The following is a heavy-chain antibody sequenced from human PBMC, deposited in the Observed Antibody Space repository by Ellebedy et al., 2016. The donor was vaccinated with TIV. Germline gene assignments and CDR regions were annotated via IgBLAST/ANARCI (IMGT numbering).Heavy chain of an antibody. Sequence: GESLKISCAASGFTFSLNWMYWVRQAPGKGLEWVANIKEDGSEEYYVDSVKGRFTISRDNAKNSLYLQMSSLIAEDTAVYYWARDPAGRTWGAFDLWGQGTMATVSS. J-gene: IGHJ3*01. CDR1: GFTFSLNW. CDR2: IKEDGSEE. D-gene: IGHD1-26*01. CDR3: ARDPAGRTWGAFDL. V-gene: IGHV3-7*03.